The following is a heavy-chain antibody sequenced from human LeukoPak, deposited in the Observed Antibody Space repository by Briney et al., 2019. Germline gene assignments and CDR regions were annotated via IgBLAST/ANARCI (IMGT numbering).Heavy chain of an antibody. D-gene: IGHD3-22*01. CDR3: ARRDSSAYYFNSYYFDY. J-gene: IGHJ4*02. V-gene: IGHV4-39*07. Sequence: SETLSLTCTVSGGSISSSSYYWGWIRQPPGKGLEWIGSIYYSGSTYYNPSLKSRVTISVDTSKNQFSLKLSSVTAADTAVYYCARRDSSAYYFNSYYFDYWGQGTLVTVSS. CDR1: GGSISSSSYY. CDR2: IYYSGST.